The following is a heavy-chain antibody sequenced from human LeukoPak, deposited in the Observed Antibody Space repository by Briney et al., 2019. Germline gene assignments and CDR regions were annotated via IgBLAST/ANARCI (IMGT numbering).Heavy chain of an antibody. CDR3: ARATVTTEGDYFDY. Sequence: SETLSLTRTVSGYSISSGYFWGWIRQPPGKGLEWIGTISHGGSTYYNPSLKSRVTISVDTSKNQFSLNLSSVTAADTAVFYCARATVTTEGDYFDYWGQGTLVTVSS. CDR2: ISHGGST. D-gene: IGHD4-17*01. J-gene: IGHJ4*02. CDR1: GYSISSGYF. V-gene: IGHV4-38-2*02.